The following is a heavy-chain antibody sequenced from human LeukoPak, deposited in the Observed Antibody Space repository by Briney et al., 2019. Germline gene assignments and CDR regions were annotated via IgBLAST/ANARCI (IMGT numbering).Heavy chain of an antibody. Sequence: GASVKVSCKASGYTFTGYYMHWVRQAPGQGLEWMGWINPNSGGTNYAQKFQGRVTMTRDTSISTAYMELSRLRSDDTAMYYCASIMITFGGAKGAFDIWGQGTMVTVSS. CDR1: GYTFTGYY. V-gene: IGHV1-2*02. CDR3: ASIMITFGGAKGAFDI. J-gene: IGHJ3*02. D-gene: IGHD3-16*01. CDR2: INPNSGGT.